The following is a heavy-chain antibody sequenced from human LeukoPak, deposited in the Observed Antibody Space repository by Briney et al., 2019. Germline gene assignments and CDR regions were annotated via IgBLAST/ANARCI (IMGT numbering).Heavy chain of an antibody. CDR1: GFTFSTYS. D-gene: IGHD3-10*01. Sequence: GGSLRLSCAASGFTFSTYSMNWVRQAPGKGLEWVSFISSSSTYIYYAGSVKGRFTGSRDNAKNSLYLQMNSLRVEDTAVYYCARVDGGGFDYWGQGTLVTVSS. V-gene: IGHV3-21*01. J-gene: IGHJ4*02. CDR3: ARVDGGGFDY. CDR2: ISSSSTYI.